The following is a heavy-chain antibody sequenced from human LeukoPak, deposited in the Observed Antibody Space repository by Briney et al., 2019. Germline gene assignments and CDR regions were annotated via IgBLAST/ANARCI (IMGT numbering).Heavy chain of an antibody. CDR1: GFTFSHYG. Sequence: GGSLRLSCAASGFTFSHYGMHWVRQAPGKGLQWVAVISYDGSKKYYADSVKGRFTISRDNPKNTLYLQMNSLRAEDTAVYYCAKGDSTTFPTTFDHWGQGTLVTVSS. CDR3: AKGDSTTFPTTFDH. J-gene: IGHJ4*02. D-gene: IGHD2/OR15-2a*01. V-gene: IGHV3-30*18. CDR2: ISYDGSKK.